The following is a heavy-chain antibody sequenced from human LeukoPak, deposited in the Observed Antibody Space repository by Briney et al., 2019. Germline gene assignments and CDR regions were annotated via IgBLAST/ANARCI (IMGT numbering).Heavy chain of an antibody. J-gene: IGHJ4*02. V-gene: IGHV3-7*01. CDR1: GFTFGSYW. D-gene: IGHD4-17*01. CDR3: ARPIGVTNGYDY. CDR2: IKQDGSEK. Sequence: GGSLRLSCAASGFTFGSYWMSWVRQAPGKGLEWVANIKQDGSEKYYVDSVKGRFTISRDNAKNSLYLQMNSLRAEDTAVYYCARPIGVTNGYDYWGQGTLVTVSS.